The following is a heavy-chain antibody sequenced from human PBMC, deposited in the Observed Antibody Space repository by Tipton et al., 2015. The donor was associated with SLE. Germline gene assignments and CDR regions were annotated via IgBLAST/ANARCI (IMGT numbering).Heavy chain of an antibody. J-gene: IGHJ2*01. CDR2: IYHSGST. CDR1: GYSIRSGYY. V-gene: IGHV4-38-2*02. Sequence: TLSLTCTVSGYSIRSGYYWGWIRQPPGKGLEWIGSIYHSGSTYYNPSLKSRATISVDTSKNQFSLKLSSVTAADTAVYYCARSGHIVVVVLGYFDVWGRGTLVTVSS. CDR3: ARSGHIVVVVLGYFDV. D-gene: IGHD2-21*01.